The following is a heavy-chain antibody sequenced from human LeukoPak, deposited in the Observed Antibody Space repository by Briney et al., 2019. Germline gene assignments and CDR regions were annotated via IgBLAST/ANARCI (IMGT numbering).Heavy chain of an antibody. J-gene: IGHJ6*03. CDR3: AREGGDYDSSGYYYIMRIYYYYYYMDV. D-gene: IGHD3-22*01. V-gene: IGHV3-20*04. Sequence: GGSLRLSCAASGFTFDDYGMSWVRQAPGKGLEWVSGINWNGGSTGYADSVKGRFTISRDNAKNSLYLQMNGLRAEDTALYYCAREGGDYDSSGYYYIMRIYYYYYYMDVWGKGTTVTVSS. CDR2: INWNGGST. CDR1: GFTFDDYG.